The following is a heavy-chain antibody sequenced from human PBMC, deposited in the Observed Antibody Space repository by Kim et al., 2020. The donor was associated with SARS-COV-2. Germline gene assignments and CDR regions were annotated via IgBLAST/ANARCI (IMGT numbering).Heavy chain of an antibody. D-gene: IGHD1-26*01. Sequence: GGSLRLSCAASGFTFNSYGMSWVRQAPGKGLEWVADITYGGSNKYYADSVKGRFTISRDNSKNTLYLQMNSLRVEDTAVYYCAKSGRGTYFGYDYWGQGTPVTVSS. CDR1: GFTFNSYG. CDR3: AKSGRGTYFGYDY. J-gene: IGHJ4*01. CDR2: ITYGGSNK. V-gene: IGHV3-30*18.